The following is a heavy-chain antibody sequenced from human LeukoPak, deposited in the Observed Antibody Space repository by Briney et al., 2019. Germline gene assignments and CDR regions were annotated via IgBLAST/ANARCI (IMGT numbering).Heavy chain of an antibody. CDR2: ISTYNGNT. V-gene: IGHV1-18*01. D-gene: IGHD6-13*01. J-gene: IGHJ4*02. Sequence: ASVKVSSKASGYTFTNYGLSWARQAPGQGLEWMGWISTYNGNTNYAQKFQGRVTMTTDTSTSTGYMEMRSLRSDDTAVYYCARGGVSNSWYRTPDYWGQRTLVTVSS. CDR1: GYTFTNYG. CDR3: ARGGVSNSWYRTPDY.